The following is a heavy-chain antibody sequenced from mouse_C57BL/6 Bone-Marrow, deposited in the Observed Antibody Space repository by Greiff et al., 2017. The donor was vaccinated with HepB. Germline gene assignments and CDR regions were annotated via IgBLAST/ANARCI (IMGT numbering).Heavy chain of an antibody. CDR3: ARKGYDLYYYAMDY. D-gene: IGHD2-2*01. V-gene: IGHV2-2*01. CDR2: IWSGGRT. J-gene: IGHJ4*01. CDR1: GFSLTSYG. Sequence: QVQLQQSGPGLVQPSQSLSITCTVSGFSLTSYGVHWVRQSPGKGLEWLGVIWSGGRTDYNAAFISRLSISKENSKSQVFFKMNSLQADDTAMYYCARKGYDLYYYAMDYGGQGTSVTVSS.